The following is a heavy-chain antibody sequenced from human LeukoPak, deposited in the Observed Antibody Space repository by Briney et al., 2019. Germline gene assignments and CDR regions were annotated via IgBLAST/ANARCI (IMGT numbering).Heavy chain of an antibody. CDR2: ISSHGGST. J-gene: IGHJ3*02. D-gene: IGHD3-22*01. V-gene: IGHV3-64D*06. Sequence: GGSLRLSCSASGFTFSSYAMHWVRQAPGKGLEYVSAISSHGGSTYYADSVKGRFTISRDNSKNTLYLQMSSLRAEDTAVYYCVKSHLPYYYDSRADIAFDIWGQGTMVTVSS. CDR1: GFTFSSYA. CDR3: VKSHLPYYYDSRADIAFDI.